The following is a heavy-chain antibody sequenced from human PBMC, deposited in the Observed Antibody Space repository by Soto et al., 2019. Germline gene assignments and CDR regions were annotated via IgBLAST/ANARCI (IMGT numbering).Heavy chain of an antibody. CDR3: ASFYYYDSSGYNFQH. CDR1: GYTFTSYY. CDR2: INPSGGST. D-gene: IGHD3-22*01. J-gene: IGHJ1*01. V-gene: IGHV1-46*01. Sequence: QVQLVQSGAEVKKPGASVKVSCKASGYTFTSYYMHWVRQAPGQGLEWMGIINPSGGSTSYAQKFQGRVTMTRDTSTSTVYMELSRLRSEDTAVYYCASFYYYDSSGYNFQHWGQGTLVTVSS.